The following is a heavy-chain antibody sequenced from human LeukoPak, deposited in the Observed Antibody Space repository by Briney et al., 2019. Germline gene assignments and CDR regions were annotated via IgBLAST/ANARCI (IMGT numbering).Heavy chain of an antibody. CDR1: GFTFSSYW. V-gene: IGHV3-74*01. J-gene: IGHJ4*02. CDR2: INSDGSST. D-gene: IGHD3-10*01. CDR3: AREIQEWVTMVRGVTARYRHDYFDY. Sequence: GGSLRLSCAASGFTFSSYWMHWVRQAPGKGLVWVPRINSDGSSTSYADSVKGRFTISRDNAKNTLYLQMNGLRAEDTAVYYCAREIQEWVTMVRGVTARYRHDYFDYWGQGTLVTVSS.